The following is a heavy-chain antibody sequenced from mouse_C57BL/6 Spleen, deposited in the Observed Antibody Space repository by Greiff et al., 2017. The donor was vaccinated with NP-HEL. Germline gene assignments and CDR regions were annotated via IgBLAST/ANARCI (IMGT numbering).Heavy chain of an antibody. D-gene: IGHD2-3*01. CDR2: ISSGSSTI. CDR1: GFTFSDYG. V-gene: IGHV5-17*01. J-gene: IGHJ2*01. CDR3: ARQWLLPSYYFDD. Sequence: EVKLVESGGGLVKPGGSLKLSCAASGFTFSDYGMHWVRQAPEKGLEWVAYISSGSSTIYYADTVKGRFTISRDNAKNTLFLQMTSLRSEDTAMYYCARQWLLPSYYFDDWGQGTTLTVSS.